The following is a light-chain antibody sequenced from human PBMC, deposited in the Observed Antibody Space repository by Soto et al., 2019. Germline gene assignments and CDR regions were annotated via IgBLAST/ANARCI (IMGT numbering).Light chain of an antibody. J-gene: IGLJ2*01. V-gene: IGLV2-18*02. CDR1: SSDVGYYNR. Sequence: QSVLTQPPSVSGSPGQSVTISCTGTSSDVGYYNRVSWYQQPPGTAPKLMVFEVSNRPSGVPDRFAGSKSGNTASLTISGLQDEDEADYYCSSYTTSSTLVFGGGTKLTVL. CDR3: SSYTTSSTLV. CDR2: EVS.